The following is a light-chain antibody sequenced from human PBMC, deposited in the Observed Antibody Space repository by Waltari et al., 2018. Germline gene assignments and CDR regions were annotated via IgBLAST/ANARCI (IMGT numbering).Light chain of an antibody. Sequence: SDELTQSPSVSVSPGQTARISCSGEALPKKYAYWFQQKPGQSPMLLISEDNKRPSGIPERFSGSNSGAVATLTITGAQVEDEADYYCYSIDNSDNRLFGGGTRLTVL. V-gene: IGLV3-10*01. J-gene: IGLJ2*01. CDR2: EDN. CDR3: YSIDNSDNRL. CDR1: ALPKKY.